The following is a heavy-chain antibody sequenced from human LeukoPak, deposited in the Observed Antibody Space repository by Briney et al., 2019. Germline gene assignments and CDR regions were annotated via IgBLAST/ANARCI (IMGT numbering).Heavy chain of an antibody. V-gene: IGHV1-2*02. CDR1: GYTFTGYY. Sequence: ASVKVPYKASGYTFTGYYMHWVRQAPGQGLEWMGWINPNSGGTNYAQKFQGRVTMTRDTSISTAYMELSRLKSDDTAVYYCARVQRGITFGGVSSILDYWGQGTLVSVSS. CDR2: INPNSGGT. J-gene: IGHJ4*02. D-gene: IGHD3-16*01. CDR3: ARVQRGITFGGVSSILDY.